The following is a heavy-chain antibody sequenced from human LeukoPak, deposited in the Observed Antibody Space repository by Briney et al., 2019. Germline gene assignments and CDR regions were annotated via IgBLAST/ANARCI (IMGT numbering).Heavy chain of an antibody. CDR2: IGTAGDP. Sequence: GGSLRLSCAASGFTFSSYDMHWVRQATGKGLEWVSAIGTAGDPYYPGSVKGRFTISRENAKNSLYLQMNSLRAGDTAVYYCARSVAVRVRGVISYYFDYWGQGTLVTVSS. CDR3: ARSVAVRVRGVISYYFDY. V-gene: IGHV3-13*05. J-gene: IGHJ4*02. CDR1: GFTFSSYD. D-gene: IGHD3-10*01.